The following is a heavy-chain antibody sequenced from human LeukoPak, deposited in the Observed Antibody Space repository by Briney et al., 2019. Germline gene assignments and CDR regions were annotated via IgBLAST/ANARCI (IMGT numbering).Heavy chain of an antibody. CDR1: GFTFSSYG. Sequence: GGSLRLSCAASGFTFSSYGMHWVRQAPGKGLEWVAFIRYDGSNKYYADSVKGRFTISRDNSKNTLYLQMNSLRAEDTAVYYCAKSGISQYYDSSGYSLSDAFDIWGQGTMVTVSS. CDR3: AKSGISQYYDSSGYSLSDAFDI. J-gene: IGHJ3*02. D-gene: IGHD3-22*01. V-gene: IGHV3-30*02. CDR2: IRYDGSNK.